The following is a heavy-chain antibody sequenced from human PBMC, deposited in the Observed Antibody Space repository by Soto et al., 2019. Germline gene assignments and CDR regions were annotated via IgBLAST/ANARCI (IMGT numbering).Heavy chain of an antibody. CDR3: SGGVGDAF. J-gene: IGHJ1*01. V-gene: IGHV3-7*04. Sequence: EVHLVESGGGLVQTGGSLRLSCAIFESTVSRDWMNWVRQAPGKGLEWVAHINQDGSEKYYVDSVKGRFTISRDNGKKSLYLQMNSLRPADTAMYYCSGGVGDAFWGQGSLVTVSS. CDR2: INQDGSEK. CDR1: ESTVSRDW. D-gene: IGHD1-26*01.